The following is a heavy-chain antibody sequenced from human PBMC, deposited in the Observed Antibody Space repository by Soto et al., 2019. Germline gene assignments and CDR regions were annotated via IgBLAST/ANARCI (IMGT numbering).Heavy chain of an antibody. J-gene: IGHJ6*02. Sequence: QVHLVQSGAEVKKPGSSVKVSCTASGGTFGSYTVTWVRQAPGQGLEWMGEIIPMFGTASYAQKCQGRVTLTADKSTTAAHMELSSLSSDVTAVYFCAGQKARPPHFYAGMDVWGQGTTVTVSS. CDR2: IIPMFGTA. CDR3: AGQKARPPHFYAGMDV. V-gene: IGHV1-69*06. CDR1: GGTFGSYT.